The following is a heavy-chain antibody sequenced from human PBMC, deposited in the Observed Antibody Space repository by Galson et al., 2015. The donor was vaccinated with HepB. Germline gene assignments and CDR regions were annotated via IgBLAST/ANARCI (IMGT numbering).Heavy chain of an antibody. CDR1: GGSISSYY. V-gene: IGHV4-59*01. D-gene: IGHD3-22*01. CDR2: IYYSGST. J-gene: IGHJ3*02. CDR3: APQTYYYDSSGSDAFDI. Sequence: SETLSLTCTVSGGSISSYYWSWIRQPPGKGLEWIGSIYYSGSTYYNPSLKSRVTISVDTSKNQFSLKLSSVTAADTAVYYCAPQTYYYDSSGSDAFDIWGQGTIVTVSS.